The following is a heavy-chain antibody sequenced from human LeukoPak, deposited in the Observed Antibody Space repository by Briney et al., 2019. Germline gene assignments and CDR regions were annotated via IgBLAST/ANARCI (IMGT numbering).Heavy chain of an antibody. V-gene: IGHV4-38-2*02. Sequence: PSETLSLTCTVSGYSISSGYYWGWIRQPPGKGLEWIGSIYHSGSTYYNPSLKSRVTISVDTSKNQFSLKLSSVTAADTAVYYCARQVLWFGELLYYYYMGVWGKGTTVTISS. CDR3: ARQVLWFGELLYYYYMGV. J-gene: IGHJ6*03. D-gene: IGHD3-10*01. CDR2: IYHSGST. CDR1: GYSISSGYY.